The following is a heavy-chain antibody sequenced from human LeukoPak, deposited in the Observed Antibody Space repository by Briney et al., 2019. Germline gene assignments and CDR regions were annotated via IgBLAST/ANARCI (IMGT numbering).Heavy chain of an antibody. D-gene: IGHD3-3*01. Sequence: GGSLRLSCAASGFPFRIYSMNWIRQVPGKGLEWISYIISSASTTYYAGSVKGRFVISRDNAKNTLYLQMNSLKTEDTAVYYCTTVNTIFGVVIHDPDVWGKGTTVTVSS. CDR2: IISSASTT. V-gene: IGHV3-48*04. J-gene: IGHJ6*03. CDR1: GFPFRIYS. CDR3: TTVNTIFGVVIHDPDV.